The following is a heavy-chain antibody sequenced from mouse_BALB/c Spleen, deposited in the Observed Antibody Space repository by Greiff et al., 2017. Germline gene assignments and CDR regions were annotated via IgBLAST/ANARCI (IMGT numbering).Heavy chain of an antibody. V-gene: IGHV1S29*02. D-gene: IGHD4-1*01. CDR2: IYPYNGGT. CDR3: ARELGRYWDLDV. J-gene: IGHJ1*01. CDR1: GYTFTDYN. Sequence: EVHLVESGPELVKPGASVKISCKASGYTFTDYNMHWVKQSHGKSLEWIGYIYPYNGGTGYNQKFKSKATLTVDNSSSTAYMELRSLTSEDSAVYYCARELGRYWDLDVWGEGTTVTVSS.